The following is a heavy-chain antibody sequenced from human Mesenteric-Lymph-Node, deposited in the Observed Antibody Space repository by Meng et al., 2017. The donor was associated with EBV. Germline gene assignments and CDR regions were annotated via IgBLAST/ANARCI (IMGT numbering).Heavy chain of an antibody. J-gene: IGHJ4*02. D-gene: IGHD1-26*01. V-gene: IGHV4-61*01. CDR1: GGSVSSGSYY. CDR3: ALIIVGATHFDY. Sequence: QVQLQESGPGLVKPSETLFLTCTVSGGSVSSGSYYWSWIRQPPGKGLEWIGYIYYSGSTNYNPSLKSRVTISVDTSKNQFSLKLSSVTAADTAVYYCALIIVGATHFDYWGQGTLVTVSS. CDR2: IYYSGST.